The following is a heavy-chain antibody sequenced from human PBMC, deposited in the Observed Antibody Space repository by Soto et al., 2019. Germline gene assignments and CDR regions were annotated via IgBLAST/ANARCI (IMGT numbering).Heavy chain of an antibody. CDR3: ARQTYSFDY. D-gene: IGHD2-21*01. J-gene: IGHJ4*02. CDR1: GYTFANYW. CDR2: IYPGDSDA. V-gene: IGHV5-51*01. Sequence: GESLKISCKASGYTFANYWIGWVRQMPGKALEWMGVIYPGDSDARYSPSFRGQVTISADKSISTAYLQWSSLKASDTAIYYCARQTYSFDYWGQGTLVTVS.